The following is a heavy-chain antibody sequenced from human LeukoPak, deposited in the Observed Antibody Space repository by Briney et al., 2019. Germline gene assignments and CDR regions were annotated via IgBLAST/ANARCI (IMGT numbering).Heavy chain of an antibody. CDR3: ARDLAQWLPGYFDY. Sequence: SSVKVSCKASGGTFSSYAISWVRQAPGQGLEWMGGIIPIFGTANYAQKFQGRVTITADESTSTAYMELSSLRSEDTAVYYCARDLAQWLPGYFDYWGQGTLVTVSS. CDR2: IIPIFGTA. D-gene: IGHD6-19*01. CDR1: GGTFSSYA. V-gene: IGHV1-69*01. J-gene: IGHJ4*02.